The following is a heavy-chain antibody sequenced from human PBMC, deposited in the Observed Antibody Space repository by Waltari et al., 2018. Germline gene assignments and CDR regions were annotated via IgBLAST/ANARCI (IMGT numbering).Heavy chain of an antibody. CDR3: ARDLYSGSYSDDY. CDR1: GFSLSSHW. V-gene: IGHV3-7*01. D-gene: IGHD1-26*01. J-gene: IGHJ4*02. CDR2: IKQDGTIK. Sequence: EVQLVESGGDLVQPGGSLRLSCVASGFSLSSHWMSWVRQDPGKGLEGVANIKQDGTIKGYVGSVKGRFTISRDNAKNSLYLQMNSLRGEDTAVYYCARDLYSGSYSDDYWGQGTLVTVSS.